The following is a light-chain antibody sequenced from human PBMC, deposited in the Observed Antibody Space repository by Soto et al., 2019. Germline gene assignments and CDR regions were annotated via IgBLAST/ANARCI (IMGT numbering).Light chain of an antibody. V-gene: IGKV1-9*01. CDR2: AAS. Sequence: DIPLTQSPSFLSASVGDRVTITCRASQGISSYLAWYQQKPGKAPKLLIYAASTLQSGVPSRFSGSGSGTEFTLTISSLQPEDCATYYCQHLNSYPLTFGGGTKVEIK. J-gene: IGKJ4*01. CDR3: QHLNSYPLT. CDR1: QGISSY.